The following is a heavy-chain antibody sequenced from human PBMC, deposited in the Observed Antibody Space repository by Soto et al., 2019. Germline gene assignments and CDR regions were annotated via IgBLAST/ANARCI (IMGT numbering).Heavy chain of an antibody. CDR2: IYYSGST. V-gene: IGHV4-59*01. Sequence: SETLSLTCTVSGGSISSYYWSWIRQPPGKGLEWIGYIYYSGSTNYNPSLKSRVTISVDTSKNQFSLKLSSVTAADTAVYYCARGRLGEGAFDIWGQGTMVTVSS. CDR3: ARGRLGEGAFDI. D-gene: IGHD3-16*01. J-gene: IGHJ3*02. CDR1: GGSISSYY.